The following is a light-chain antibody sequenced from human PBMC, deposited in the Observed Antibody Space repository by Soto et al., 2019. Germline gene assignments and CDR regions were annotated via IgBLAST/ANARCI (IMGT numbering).Light chain of an antibody. Sequence: DIQMTQSPSSLSASVGDRVTITCQASQDFSNYLNWYQQKPGKAPKLLIYDASNLETGVPSRFSGSGSGTDFTFTISSLQPEDIATYYCQQYDNLLMYTFGQGTKLEIK. CDR2: DAS. J-gene: IGKJ2*01. CDR3: QQYDNLLMYT. CDR1: QDFSNY. V-gene: IGKV1-33*01.